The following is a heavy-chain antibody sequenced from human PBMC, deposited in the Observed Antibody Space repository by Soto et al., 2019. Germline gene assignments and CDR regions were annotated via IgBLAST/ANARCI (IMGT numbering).Heavy chain of an antibody. D-gene: IGHD6-19*01. CDR1: GYPYTNSY. J-gene: IGHJ6*02. Sequence: QVQLVQSGAEVRKPGASVKVSCKASGYPYTNSYMHWVRQAPGQGLEWMGWIHPNTGGTNYAQKFQGRVTMTRDTTVSTVYMELNRLTSDDTAIYFCANDFRTRGWFRQAGNFAMDVWGQGTTVTVS. V-gene: IGHV1-2*02. CDR3: ANDFRTRGWFRQAGNFAMDV. CDR2: IHPNTGGT.